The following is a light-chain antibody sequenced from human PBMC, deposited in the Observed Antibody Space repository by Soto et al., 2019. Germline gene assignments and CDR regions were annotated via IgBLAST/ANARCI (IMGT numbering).Light chain of an antibody. CDR1: SSDVGDYNY. V-gene: IGLV2-14*01. CDR2: DVS. CDR3: SSYTSSSTHVV. J-gene: IGLJ2*01. Sequence: QSALTQPASVSGSPGQSITISCTGTSSDVGDYNYVSWYQQHPGKAPKLMIYDVSNRPSGVSNRFSGSKSGNTASLTISGLQAEDEADYYCSSYTSSSTHVVFGGGTNLTVL.